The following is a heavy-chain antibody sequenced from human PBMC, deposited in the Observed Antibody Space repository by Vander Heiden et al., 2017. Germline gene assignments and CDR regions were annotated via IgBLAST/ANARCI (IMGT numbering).Heavy chain of an antibody. CDR2: ISDDGSSK. V-gene: IGHV3-30-3*01. Sequence: QRQLLSSGGGVAHPGSPLRLPFAASGFAFSVSAMQLVRRAPGKGPEWVSSISDDGSSKYYADSVKGRFTISRDNSNNTVYLQMNSLRGEDTSVYYCSRGADGSSSGREFDHWGQGTLVTVSS. CDR3: SRGADGSSSGREFDH. CDR1: GFAFSVSA. J-gene: IGHJ4*02. D-gene: IGHD6-6*01.